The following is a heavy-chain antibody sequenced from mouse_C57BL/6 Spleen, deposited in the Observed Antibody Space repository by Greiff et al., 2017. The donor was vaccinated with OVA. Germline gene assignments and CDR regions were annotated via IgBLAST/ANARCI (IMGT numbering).Heavy chain of an antibody. Sequence: QVQLQQPGAALVMPGASVKLSCQASGYSFTSYWMHWVKQRPGQGLEWIGEIDPSDSYTNSNQKFKGKYTLTVDKSSSTAYMQLSSLTSEDSAVYYCARWDGGRFDYWGQGTTLTVSS. CDR2: IDPSDSYT. CDR3: ARWDGGRFDY. CDR1: GYSFTSYW. J-gene: IGHJ2*01. V-gene: IGHV1-69*01. D-gene: IGHD2-3*01.